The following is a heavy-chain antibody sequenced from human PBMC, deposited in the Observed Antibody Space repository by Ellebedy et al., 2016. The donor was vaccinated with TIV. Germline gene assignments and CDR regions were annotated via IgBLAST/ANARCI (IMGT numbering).Heavy chain of an antibody. CDR1: GGSIIGYY. CDR3: ARRAAGLSTKFDF. D-gene: IGHD2-15*01. V-gene: IGHV4-59*01. J-gene: IGHJ4*02. Sequence: MPSETLSLTCTASGGSIIGYYWTWTRQSPEKGLECLGFIYYKGNTNYNPSLSSRVTLSLDTSKNQFSLKMNSVTAADTVTYYCARRAAGLSTKFDFWGQGALVTVSS. CDR2: IYYKGNT.